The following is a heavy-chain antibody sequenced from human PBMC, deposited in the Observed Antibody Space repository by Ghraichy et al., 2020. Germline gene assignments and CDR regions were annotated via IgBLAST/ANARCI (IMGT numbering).Heavy chain of an antibody. CDR2: IRYDGSNK. CDR1: GFTFSTYG. V-gene: IGHV3-30*02. CDR3: ASDFSNSWLYYFDS. D-gene: IGHD6-13*01. J-gene: IGHJ4*02. Sequence: GGSLRLSCAASGFTFSTYGMHWVRQAPGKGLEWVTFIRYDGSNKYYADSVKGRFTISRDNSKNTLYLQMNSLRAEDTAVYYCASDFSNSWLYYFDSWGQGTLVTVSS.